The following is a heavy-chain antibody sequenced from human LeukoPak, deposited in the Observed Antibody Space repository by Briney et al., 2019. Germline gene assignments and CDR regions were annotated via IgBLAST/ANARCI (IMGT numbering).Heavy chain of an antibody. J-gene: IGHJ6*03. CDR1: RFTFSSYA. CDR2: ISGSSSYI. CDR3: APAAWSGYYSYYYYMDV. D-gene: IGHD3-3*01. V-gene: IGHV3-21*01. Sequence: GGSLRLSCAASRFTFSSYAMSWVRQAPGKGLEWVPAISGSSSYIYYADSVKGRFTISRDNAKNSLYLQMNSLRAEDTAVYYCAPAAWSGYYSYYYYMDVWGKGTTVTVSS.